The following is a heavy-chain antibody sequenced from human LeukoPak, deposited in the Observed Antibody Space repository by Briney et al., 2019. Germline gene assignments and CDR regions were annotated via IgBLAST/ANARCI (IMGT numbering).Heavy chain of an antibody. CDR3: ARDLRYFDQYDFDY. D-gene: IGHD3-9*01. CDR1: GYTFTSYG. J-gene: IGHJ4*02. V-gene: IGHV1-18*01. Sequence: ASVKVSCKASGYTFTSYGISWVRQAPGQGLEWMGWISAYNGNTNYAQKLQGRVTMTTDTSTSTAYMELRSLRSDDTAVYYCARDLRYFDQYDFDYWGQGTLVTVSS. CDR2: ISAYNGNT.